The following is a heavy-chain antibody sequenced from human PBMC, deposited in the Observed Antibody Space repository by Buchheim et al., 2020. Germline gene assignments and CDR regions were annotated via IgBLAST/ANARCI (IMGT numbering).Heavy chain of an antibody. CDR3: ARSNPFYDFWSGYSDY. V-gene: IGHV3-21*01. CDR1: GFTFSRYS. CDR2: ISSSTTYI. D-gene: IGHD3-3*01. Sequence: EVQLVESGGGLVKPGGSLRLSCAASGFTFSRYSMTWVRQAPGTGLEWVSSISSSTTYIYYADSVKGRFTISSDNAKNSLYLQMNSLRAEDTAVYFCARSNPFYDFWSGYSDYWGQGTL. J-gene: IGHJ4*02.